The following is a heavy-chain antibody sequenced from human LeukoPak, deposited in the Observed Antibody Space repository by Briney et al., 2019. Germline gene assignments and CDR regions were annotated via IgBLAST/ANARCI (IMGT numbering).Heavy chain of an antibody. CDR1: GYSISSGYY. V-gene: IGHV4-38-2*01. CDR3: AGYSGSYYRYYYYMDV. CDR2: IYHSGST. Sequence: SETLSLTCAVSGYSISSGYYWGWIRQPSGKGLEWIGSIYHSGSTFYNPSLMSRVTISVDTSKNQFSLKLSSVTAADTAVYYCAGYSGSYYRYYYYMDVWGKGTTVTVSS. J-gene: IGHJ6*03. D-gene: IGHD1-26*01.